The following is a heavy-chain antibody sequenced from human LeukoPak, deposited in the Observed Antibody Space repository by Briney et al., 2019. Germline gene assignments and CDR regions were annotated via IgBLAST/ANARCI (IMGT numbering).Heavy chain of an antibody. Sequence: GRSLRLSCAASGFTFSSYGMHWVRQAPGKGLEWVSYISSSGSTIHYADSVKGRFTISRDNAKNSLYLQMNSLRAEDTAVYYCATDYGANSGGFDYWGQGTLVTVSS. CDR2: ISSSGSTI. J-gene: IGHJ4*02. CDR3: ATDYGANSGGFDY. D-gene: IGHD4-23*01. V-gene: IGHV3-48*04. CDR1: GFTFSSYG.